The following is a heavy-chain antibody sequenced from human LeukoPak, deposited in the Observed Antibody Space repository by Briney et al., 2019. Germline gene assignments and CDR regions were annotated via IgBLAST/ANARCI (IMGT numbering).Heavy chain of an antibody. V-gene: IGHV4-34*01. Sequence: KTSETLSLTCAVYGGSFSGYYWSWIRQPPGKGLEWIGEINHSGSTNYNPSLKSRVTISVDTSKNQFSLKLSSVSAADTAVYYCARLPPRVPAAHAYYMDVWGKGTTVTVSS. CDR3: ARLPPRVPAAHAYYMDV. J-gene: IGHJ6*03. CDR2: INHSGST. CDR1: GGSFSGYY. D-gene: IGHD2-2*01.